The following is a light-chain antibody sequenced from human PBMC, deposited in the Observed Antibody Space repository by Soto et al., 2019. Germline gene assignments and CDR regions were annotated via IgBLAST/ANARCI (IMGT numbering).Light chain of an antibody. CDR1: RGDIGGSTY. Sequence: QSALTQPASVSGSPGQSISISCSGSRGDIGGSTYVSWYQQHPDKVPKLIIYEVSNRPSGVSNRFSGSKYGNTASLTISGLLTEDEAVYYCSSYSDSNSLVFGGGTKLTVL. CDR2: EVS. CDR3: SSYSDSNSLV. V-gene: IGLV2-14*01. J-gene: IGLJ2*01.